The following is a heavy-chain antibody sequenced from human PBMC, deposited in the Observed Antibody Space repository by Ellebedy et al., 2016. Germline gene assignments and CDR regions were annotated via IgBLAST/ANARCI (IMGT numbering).Heavy chain of an antibody. CDR1: GGTFSSYA. Sequence: ASVKVSCKASGGTFSSYAISWVRQAPGQGLEWMGVINPSGGSTSYAQKFQGRVTMTRDTSTSTVYMELSSLRSEDTAVYYCARDLGVVQRSLYYYYGMDVWGQGTTVSVAS. CDR3: ARDLGVVQRSLYYYYGMDV. J-gene: IGHJ6*02. CDR2: INPSGGST. D-gene: IGHD2-2*01. V-gene: IGHV1-46*01.